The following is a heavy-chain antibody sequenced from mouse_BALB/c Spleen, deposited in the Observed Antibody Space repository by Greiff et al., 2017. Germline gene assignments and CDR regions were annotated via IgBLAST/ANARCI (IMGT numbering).Heavy chain of an antibody. J-gene: IGHJ3*01. CDR3: ARSQFVTAY. CDR2: IDPSDSYT. Sequence: QVQLQQPGAELVKPGASVKLSCKASGYTFTSYWMHWVKQRPGQGLEWIGEIDPSDSYTNYNQKFKGKATLTVDKSSSTAYMQLSSLTSEDSAVYYCARSQFVTAYWGQGTLVTVSA. CDR1: GYTFTSYW. V-gene: IGHV1-69*02. D-gene: IGHD2-12*01.